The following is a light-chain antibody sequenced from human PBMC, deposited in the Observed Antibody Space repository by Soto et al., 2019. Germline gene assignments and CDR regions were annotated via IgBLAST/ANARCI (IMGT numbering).Light chain of an antibody. V-gene: IGKV3-20*01. CDR1: QSVSSSN. CDR2: GAS. Sequence: EIVLTQSPGTLSLSPGERATLSCRASQSVSSSNLAWYQQKPGQAPRLLIYGASSRATGIPDRFSGSGSGTDFTLTIGRLEPEDFAVYFCQQYGSSPPATVGQGTNLEIK. J-gene: IGKJ2*01. CDR3: QQYGSSPPAT.